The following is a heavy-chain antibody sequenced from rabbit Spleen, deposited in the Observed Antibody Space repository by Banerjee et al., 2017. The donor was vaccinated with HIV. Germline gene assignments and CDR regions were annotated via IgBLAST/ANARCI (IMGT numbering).Heavy chain of an antibody. J-gene: IGHJ6*01. Sequence: QSLEESGGDLVKPGASLTLTCTASGFTISSYHICWVRQAPGKGLEWIGCINIGSDITHYADWAKGRLTISKTSSTTVTLQMTSLTVADTATYFCARDTSSSFSSYGMDLWGPGTLVTVS. CDR1: GFTISSYH. CDR3: ARDTSSSFSSYGMDL. CDR2: INIGSDIT. D-gene: IGHD1-1*01. V-gene: IGHV1S40*01.